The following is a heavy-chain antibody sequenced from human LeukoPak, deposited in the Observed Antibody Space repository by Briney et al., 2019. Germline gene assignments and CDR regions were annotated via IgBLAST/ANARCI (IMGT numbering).Heavy chain of an antibody. CDR1: GGSISSFY. J-gene: IGHJ3*02. CDR2: ISYSGST. Sequence: SETLSLTCTVSGGSISSFYWSWIRQPPGKGLEWIGYISYSGSTNYNPSLKSRVTISVDTSKNQFSLKLSSVTAADTAVYYCASSGYYYSAFDIWGQGTMVTVSS. V-gene: IGHV4-59*08. CDR3: ASSGYYYSAFDI. D-gene: IGHD3-22*01.